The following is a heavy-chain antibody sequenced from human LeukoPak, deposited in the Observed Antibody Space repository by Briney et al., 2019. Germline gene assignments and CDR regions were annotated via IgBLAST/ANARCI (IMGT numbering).Heavy chain of an antibody. CDR1: GASFSGYS. Sequence: SETLSLTCAISGASFSGYSWTWIRQPPGKGLEWIGEFSHTGSPIYNPSLKSRVNISIDTSKNQFSLRLTSVTAADTAVYYCARHRYSYGNFDYWGQGTLVTVSS. J-gene: IGHJ4*02. CDR3: ARHRYSYGNFDY. D-gene: IGHD5-18*01. CDR2: FSHTGSP. V-gene: IGHV4-34*01.